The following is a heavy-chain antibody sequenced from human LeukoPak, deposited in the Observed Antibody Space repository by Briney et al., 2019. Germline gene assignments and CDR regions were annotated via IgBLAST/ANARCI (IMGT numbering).Heavy chain of an antibody. Sequence: GGSLRLSCAASGFTFSSSTMNWVRQAPGKGLEWVSGISPRGDITYYKDSVRGRFTISRDNFKNTVSLQLNSLRAEDTAMYYCAKDDDWGRFNHWGQGTLVTVSS. D-gene: IGHD3-16*01. CDR3: AKDDDWGRFNH. V-gene: IGHV3-23*01. J-gene: IGHJ1*01. CDR2: ISPRGDIT. CDR1: GFTFSSST.